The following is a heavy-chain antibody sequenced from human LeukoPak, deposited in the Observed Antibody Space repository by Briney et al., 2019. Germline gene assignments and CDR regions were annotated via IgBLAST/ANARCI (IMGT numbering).Heavy chain of an antibody. CDR2: TYYRSKWYT. V-gene: IGHV6-1*01. CDR1: GDSVSSNSAA. D-gene: IGHD6-6*01. Sequence: SQTLSLTCAISGDSVSSNSAAWNWIRRSPSRGLEWLGRTYYRSKWYTGYAGSVKSRITINPDTSKNQFSLQLNSVTPEDTAVYYCARGAARRLDYWGQGTLVTVSS. J-gene: IGHJ4*02. CDR3: ARGAARRLDY.